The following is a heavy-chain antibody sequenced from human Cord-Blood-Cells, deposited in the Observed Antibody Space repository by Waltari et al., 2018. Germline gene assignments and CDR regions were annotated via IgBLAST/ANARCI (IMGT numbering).Heavy chain of an antibody. J-gene: IGHJ4*02. CDR3: ARGEGLTGYYDY. V-gene: IGHV4-34*01. Sequence: QVQLQQWGAGLLKPSETLSLTCAVYGGSFSGYYWSWIRQPPGKGLEWSGEINHSGSTNYNPSLKSRVTISVDTSKNQFSLKLSSVTAADTAVYYCARGEGLTGYYDYWGQGTLVTVSS. CDR2: INHSGST. D-gene: IGHD3-9*01. CDR1: GGSFSGYY.